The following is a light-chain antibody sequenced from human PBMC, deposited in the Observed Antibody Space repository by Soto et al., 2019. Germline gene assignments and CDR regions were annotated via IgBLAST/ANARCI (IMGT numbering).Light chain of an antibody. CDR1: SSNIGAGYH. V-gene: IGLV1-40*01. Sequence: QAVVTQPPSVSGAPGQRVTISCTGSSSNIGAGYHVHWYQQLPGTAPKLLIYGNSNRPSGVPDRFSGSRSGTSASLAITGLQAEDEADYYCQSYDSSLSGELFGGGTKVTVL. J-gene: IGLJ2*01. CDR2: GNS. CDR3: QSYDSSLSGEL.